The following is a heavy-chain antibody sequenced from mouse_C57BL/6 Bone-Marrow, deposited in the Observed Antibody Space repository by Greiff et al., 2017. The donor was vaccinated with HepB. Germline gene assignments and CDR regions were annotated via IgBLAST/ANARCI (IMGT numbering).Heavy chain of an antibody. CDR2: IDPANGNT. D-gene: IGHD1-1*01. CDR3: AFYYDGAY. Sequence: VQLQQSVAELVRPGASVKLSCTASGFNIKNTYMRWVKQRPEQGLEWIGRIDPANGNTKYAPKFQGKATITADTSSNTAYLQLSSLTSEDTAIYYCAFYYDGAYWGQGTLVTVSA. V-gene: IGHV14-3*01. J-gene: IGHJ3*01. CDR1: GFNIKNTY.